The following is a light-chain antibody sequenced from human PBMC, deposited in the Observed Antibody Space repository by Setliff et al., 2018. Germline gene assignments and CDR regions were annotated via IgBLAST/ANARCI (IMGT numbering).Light chain of an antibody. J-gene: IGLJ1*01. CDR1: SSDVGGYDY. V-gene: IGLV2-14*01. CDR2: EVS. Sequence: QSALAQPASVSGSPGQSITISCTGTSSDVGGYDYVSWYQQYPGKAPKIIIYEVSKRPSGGSNRFSGSKSGNTASLTISELQAEDEADYYCNSYTRRGTYGFGIGTKVTVL. CDR3: NSYTRRGTYG.